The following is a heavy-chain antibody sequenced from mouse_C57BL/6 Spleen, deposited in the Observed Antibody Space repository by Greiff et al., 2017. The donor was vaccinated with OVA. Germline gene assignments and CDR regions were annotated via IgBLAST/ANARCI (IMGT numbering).Heavy chain of an antibody. CDR2: INPNNGGT. V-gene: IGHV1-26*01. CDR1: GYTFTDYY. J-gene: IGHJ2*01. CDR3: ARQAAWDYFDY. Sequence: EVQLQQSGPELVKPGASVKISCKASGYTFTDYYMNWVKQSHGKSLEWIGDINPNNGGTSYNQKFKGKATLTVDKSSSTAYMELRSLTSEDSAVYYCARQAAWDYFDYWGQGTTLTVSS. D-gene: IGHD3-2*02.